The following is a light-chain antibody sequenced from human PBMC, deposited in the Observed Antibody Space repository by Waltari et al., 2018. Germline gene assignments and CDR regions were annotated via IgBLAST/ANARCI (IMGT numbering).Light chain of an antibody. V-gene: IGKV3-20*01. J-gene: IGKJ3*01. Sequence: EIVLTQSPGTLSLSPGERATLSCRASQSVSSSYLAWYQQKPGQAPGLLIYGASSRATGIPDRFSGSGSGTDFTLTISRLEPEDFAVYYCQQYGSSPFTSGPGTKVDIK. CDR3: QQYGSSPFT. CDR2: GAS. CDR1: QSVSSSY.